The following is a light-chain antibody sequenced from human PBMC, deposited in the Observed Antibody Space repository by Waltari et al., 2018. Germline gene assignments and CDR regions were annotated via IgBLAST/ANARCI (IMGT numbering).Light chain of an antibody. J-gene: IGLJ2*01. V-gene: IGLV2-23*02. CDR2: DVN. CDR3: CSYAGDSTLI. Sequence: QSALTQPASVSGSPGQSITISCTGTSSNVGGYTLVSWYQQHPGKAPPPKIYDVNKRPSGIAHRFAGAKSGNTASLTISGLPADDESDYYCCSYAGDSTLIFGGGTKLTVL. CDR1: SSNVGGYTL.